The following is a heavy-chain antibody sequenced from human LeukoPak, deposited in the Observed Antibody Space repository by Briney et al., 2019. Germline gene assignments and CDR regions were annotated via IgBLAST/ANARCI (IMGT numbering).Heavy chain of an antibody. D-gene: IGHD3-22*01. V-gene: IGHV4-31*03. CDR2: IYNSGST. CDR3: AREVNYYDSSGFDY. CDR1: GGSISSGGYY. J-gene: IGHJ4*02. Sequence: SQTLSLTCTVSGGSISSGGYYWSWVRQHPGKGLEWIGHIYNSGSTSYSPPLKSRVTISIDTSKNQFFLRLSSVTAADTAVYYCAREVNYYDSSGFDYWGQGTLVTVSS.